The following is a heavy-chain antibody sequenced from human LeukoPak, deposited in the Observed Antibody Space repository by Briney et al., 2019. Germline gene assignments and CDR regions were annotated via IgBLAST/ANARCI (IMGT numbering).Heavy chain of an antibody. V-gene: IGHV3-30*02. CDR1: GFTFSSYA. Sequence: GGSLRLSCAASGFTFSSYAMHWVRQAPGKGLEWVAFIRYDGSNKYYADSVKGRFTISRDNSKNTLYLQMSSLRAEDTAVYYCAREDRYSSGWYYFDYWGQGTLVTVSS. CDR3: AREDRYSSGWYYFDY. D-gene: IGHD6-19*01. J-gene: IGHJ4*02. CDR2: IRYDGSNK.